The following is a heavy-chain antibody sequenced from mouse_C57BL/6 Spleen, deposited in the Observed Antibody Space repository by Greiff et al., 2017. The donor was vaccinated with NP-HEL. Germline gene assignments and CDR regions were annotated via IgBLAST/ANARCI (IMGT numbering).Heavy chain of an antibody. J-gene: IGHJ2*01. D-gene: IGHD2-3*01. CDR3: TRWGRWPFDY. V-gene: IGHV1-15*01. CDR1: GYTFTDYE. Sequence: VQLKESGAELVRPGASVTLSCKASGYTFTDYEMHWVKQTPVHGLEWIGAIDPETGGTAYNQKFKGKAILTADKSSSTAYMELRSLTSEDSAVYYCTRWGRWPFDYWGQGTTLTVSS. CDR2: IDPETGGT.